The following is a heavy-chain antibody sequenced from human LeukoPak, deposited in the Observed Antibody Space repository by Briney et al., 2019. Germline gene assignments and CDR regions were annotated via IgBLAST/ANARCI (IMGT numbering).Heavy chain of an antibody. V-gene: IGHV1-8*02. D-gene: IGHD5/OR15-5a*01. CDR1: GYSFTSFD. CDR3: ARETTVSTTFDL. Sequence: GASVKVSCKASGYSFTSFDINWVRRATRQGLEWMGWMNPNSGNAGYAQKFQGRVIMTGNTSISTAYMELSGLRSDDTAVYYCARETTVSTTFDLWGRGTLVTVSS. CDR2: MNPNSGNA. J-gene: IGHJ2*01.